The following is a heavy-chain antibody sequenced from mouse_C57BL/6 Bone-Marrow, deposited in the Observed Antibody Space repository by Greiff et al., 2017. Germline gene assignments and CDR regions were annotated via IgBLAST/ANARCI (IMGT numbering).Heavy chain of an antibody. J-gene: IGHJ3*01. CDR2: ISSGGSYT. V-gene: IGHV5-6*01. Sequence: EVKLVESGGDLVKPGGSLKLSCAASGFTFSSYGMSWVRQTPDKRLEWVATISSGGSYTYYPDSVKGRFTISRDNATNTLYLQMSSLKSEDTAMYYCARGGLRRAWFAYWGQGTLVTVSA. CDR3: ARGGLRRAWFAY. CDR1: GFTFSSYG. D-gene: IGHD2-2*01.